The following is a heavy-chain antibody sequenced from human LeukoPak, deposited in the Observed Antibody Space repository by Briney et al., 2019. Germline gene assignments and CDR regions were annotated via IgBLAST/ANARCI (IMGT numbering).Heavy chain of an antibody. J-gene: IGHJ4*02. CDR2: INPKSGGT. Sequence: ASVKVSCKASGYTFSAYCMHWVRQAPGQGLEWMGWINPKSGGTNYAQQFQDRVTMTRDTSISSTYMELSRLKSDDTAMYYCVRDLGISGWYAPPLGYFDSWGQGTLVTASS. V-gene: IGHV1-2*02. CDR1: GYTFSAYC. CDR3: VRDLGISGWYAPPLGYFDS. D-gene: IGHD6-19*01.